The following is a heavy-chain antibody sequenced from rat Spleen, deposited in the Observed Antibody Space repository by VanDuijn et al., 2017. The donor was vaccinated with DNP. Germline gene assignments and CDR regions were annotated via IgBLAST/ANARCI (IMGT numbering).Heavy chain of an antibody. J-gene: IGHJ2*01. D-gene: IGHD1-11*01. CDR1: GFTFNDYY. CDR2: ISYDGSST. CDR3: ARQELRRLYWFAY. V-gene: IGHV5-29*01. Sequence: EVQLVESDGGLVQPGRSLKLSCAASGFTFNDYYMAWVRQAPTKGLEWVATISYDGSSTYYRDSVKGRFTISRDNAEYTLYLQMNSLRSEDTATYFCARQELRRLYWFAYWGQGVMVTVSS.